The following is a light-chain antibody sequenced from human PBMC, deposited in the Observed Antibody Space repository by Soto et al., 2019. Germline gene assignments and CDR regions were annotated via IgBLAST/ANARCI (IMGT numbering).Light chain of an antibody. Sequence: DIQMTQSPSSLSASVGDRVTISCRASQSIRNYVSWYQQKPGTAPKLLIRAASTLQSGVPSRFSGSGSGTDFTLTISRLQIEDFATYFRQQTDSTPQTFGQGTNVEI. V-gene: IGKV1-39*01. J-gene: IGKJ1*01. CDR1: QSIRNY. CDR3: QQTDSTPQT. CDR2: AAS.